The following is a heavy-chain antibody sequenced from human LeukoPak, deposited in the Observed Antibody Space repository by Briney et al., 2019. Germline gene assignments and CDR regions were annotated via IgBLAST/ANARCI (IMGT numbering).Heavy chain of an antibody. Sequence: GGSLRLSCAASGFIFSNYNMNWLRQAPGKGLEWVATIGTDGGYIYYADSVKGRFTISRENAKSSLYLQMNSLRAEDTAVYYCARPYWGYYFDNWGQGTLVTVSS. CDR3: ARPYWGYYFDN. CDR2: IGTDGGYI. J-gene: IGHJ4*02. V-gene: IGHV3-21*01. D-gene: IGHD7-27*01. CDR1: GFIFSNYN.